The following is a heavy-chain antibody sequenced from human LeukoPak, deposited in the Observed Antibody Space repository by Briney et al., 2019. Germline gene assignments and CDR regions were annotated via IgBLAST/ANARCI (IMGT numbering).Heavy chain of an antibody. CDR2: IANGRT. V-gene: IGHV4-59*13. Sequence: SETLSLTCTVSGDAISTYYCNWIRQTPGKGLQWIGHIANGRTDYNPSLKSRVFISVDTSKNQISLKLTSVTAADTALYFCARDKAHTYGYYFDPWGQGTQVLVSS. D-gene: IGHD3-10*01. J-gene: IGHJ4*02. CDR3: ARDKAHTYGYYFDP. CDR1: GDAISTYY.